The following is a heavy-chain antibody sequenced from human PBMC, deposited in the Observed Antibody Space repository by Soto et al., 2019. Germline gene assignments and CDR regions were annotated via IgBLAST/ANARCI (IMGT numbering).Heavy chain of an antibody. J-gene: IGHJ4*02. CDR3: AKDKVPVVVTAPFDY. CDR2: ISYDGSNK. CDR1: GFTFSSYG. V-gene: IGHV3-30*18. Sequence: PGGSLRLSCAASGFTFSSYGMHWVRQAPGKGLEWVAVISYDGSNKYYADSVKGRFTISRDNSKNTLYLQMNSLRAEDTAVYYCAKDKVPVVVTAPFDYWGQGTLVTVSS. D-gene: IGHD2-21*02.